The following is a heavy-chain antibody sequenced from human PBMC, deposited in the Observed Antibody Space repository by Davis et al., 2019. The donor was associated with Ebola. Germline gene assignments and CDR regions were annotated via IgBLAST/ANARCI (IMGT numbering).Heavy chain of an antibody. CDR3: ARPRDPYYYYGLAV. Sequence: PGGSLRLSCRASGYSFNTHWIVGVRQMPGKGLDYMGMISPGDSHTNYNPSFQGHVIMSADTSTRTAYLQWHSLKASDSAIYYCARPRDPYYYYGLAVWGPGTTITVSS. J-gene: IGHJ6*02. V-gene: IGHV5-51*01. CDR1: GYSFNTHW. D-gene: IGHD2-21*02. CDR2: ISPGDSHT.